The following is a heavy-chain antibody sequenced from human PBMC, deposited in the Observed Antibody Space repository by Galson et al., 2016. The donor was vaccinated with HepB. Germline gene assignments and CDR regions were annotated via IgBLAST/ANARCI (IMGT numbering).Heavy chain of an antibody. CDR3: ARVPYSSSWYSDY. V-gene: IGHV4-39*07. D-gene: IGHD6-13*01. CDR1: SISSSSYY. Sequence: SISSSSYYWGWIRQPPGKGRECIGPLYYSGSPYYNPSLQSRVTISVDTSQNQFSLKLSSVTAADTAVYHCARVPYSSSWYSDYWGQGTLVTVSS. J-gene: IGHJ4*02. CDR2: LYYSGSP.